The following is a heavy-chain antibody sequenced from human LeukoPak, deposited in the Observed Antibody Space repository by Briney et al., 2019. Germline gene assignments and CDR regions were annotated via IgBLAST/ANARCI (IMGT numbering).Heavy chain of an antibody. D-gene: IGHD2-8*02. CDR2: IDPSDSYT. V-gene: IGHV5-10-1*01. CDR1: GYSFTTFW. J-gene: IGHJ5*02. Sequence: GESLGISCKGSGYSFTTFWITWVRQMPGKGLEWMGRIDPSDSYTNYSPSFQGHVTISADKSISTAYLQWSSLKASDSAMYYCARVFCTSAACDNWFDPWGQGTLVTVSS. CDR3: ARVFCTSAACDNWFDP.